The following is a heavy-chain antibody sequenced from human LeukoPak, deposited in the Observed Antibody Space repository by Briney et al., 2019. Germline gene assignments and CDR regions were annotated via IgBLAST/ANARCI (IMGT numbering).Heavy chain of an antibody. CDR1: GGSISSSSYY. V-gene: IGHV4-39*07. D-gene: IGHD6-19*01. CDR3: ASQVAGSRYYYYYYMDV. Sequence: PSETLSPTCTVSGGSISSSSYYWGWIRQPPGKGLEWIGTIYYSGTTYYNPSLNSRVTISIDTSKNQFSLKLSSVTAADTAVYYCASQVAGSRYYYYYYMDVWGKGTTVTVSS. J-gene: IGHJ6*03. CDR2: IYYSGTT.